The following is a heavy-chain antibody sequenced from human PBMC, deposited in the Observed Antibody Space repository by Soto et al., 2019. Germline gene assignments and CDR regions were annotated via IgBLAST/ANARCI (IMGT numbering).Heavy chain of an antibody. Sequence: PGESLKISCRGSGYTFSSYWIAWGRQMPGKGLEWMGIIFPRDFDTRYSPSFQGHVTISVDKSIKTAYLQWSSLRASDTAMYYCARGYNSGWSIHQYYIDYWGQGTMVTVYS. V-gene: IGHV5-51*01. J-gene: IGHJ4*02. CDR1: GYTFSSYW. CDR3: ARGYNSGWSIHQYYIDY. D-gene: IGHD6-19*01. CDR2: IFPRDFDT.